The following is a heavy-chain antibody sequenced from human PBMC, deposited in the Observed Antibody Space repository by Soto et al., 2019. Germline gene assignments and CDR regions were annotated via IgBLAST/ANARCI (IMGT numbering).Heavy chain of an antibody. CDR1: GYTFSSYW. J-gene: IGHJ4*02. CDR2: IFPRDFDT. V-gene: IGHV5-51*01. CDR3: ARRYNSGWSIHPSCLGF. D-gene: IGHD6-19*01. Sequence: PGESLKISCEGSGYTFSSYWIAGVRQMPGKGLAWMGIIFPRDFDTRYNPSFPGHVTISVDESTNTSDLQPSSLRASDTAIHYSARRYNSGWSIHPSCLGFWGPGTLIASSS.